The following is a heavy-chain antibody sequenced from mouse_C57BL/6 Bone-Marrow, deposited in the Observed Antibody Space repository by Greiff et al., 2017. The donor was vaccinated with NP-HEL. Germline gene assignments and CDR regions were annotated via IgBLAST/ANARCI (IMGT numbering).Heavy chain of an antibody. CDR2: IDPNSGGT. J-gene: IGHJ4*01. CDR3: ARRMARRLRRGSRYAMDY. D-gene: IGHD2-4*01. Sequence: QVHVKQPGAELVKPGASVKLSCKASGYTFTSYWMHWVKQRPGRGLEWIGRIDPNSGGTKYNEKFKSKATLTVDKPSSTAYMQLSSLTSEDSAVYYCARRMARRLRRGSRYAMDYWGQGTSVTVSS. V-gene: IGHV1-72*01. CDR1: GYTFTSYW.